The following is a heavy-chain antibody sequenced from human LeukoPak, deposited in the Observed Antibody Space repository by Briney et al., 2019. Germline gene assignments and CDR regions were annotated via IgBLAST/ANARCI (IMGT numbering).Heavy chain of an antibody. V-gene: IGHV4-61*02. Sequence: SETLSLTCTVSGGSISSGSYYWSWIRQPAGKGLEWIGRIYTSGSTNYNPSLKSRVTISVDTSKNQFSLKLSSVTAADTAVYYCARESGGYYGVDVWGKGTTVTISS. CDR3: ARESGGYYGVDV. J-gene: IGHJ6*04. CDR2: IYTSGST. CDR1: GGSISSGSYY. D-gene: IGHD1-26*01.